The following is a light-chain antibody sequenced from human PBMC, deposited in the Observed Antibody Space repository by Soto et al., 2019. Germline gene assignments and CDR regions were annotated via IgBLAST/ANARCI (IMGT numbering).Light chain of an antibody. CDR3: SSYTSSSTLV. J-gene: IGLJ1*01. Sequence: QPVLTQPASVSGSPGQSITISCTGTSSDVGGYNYVSWYQQHPGKAPKLMIYEVSNRPSGVSNRFSGSKSGNTASLTISGLQAEDEADYYCSSYTSSSTLVFGTGTKVTV. CDR2: EVS. CDR1: SSDVGGYNY. V-gene: IGLV2-14*01.